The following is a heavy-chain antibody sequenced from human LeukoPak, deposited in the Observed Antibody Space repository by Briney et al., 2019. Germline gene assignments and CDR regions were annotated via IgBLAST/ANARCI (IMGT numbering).Heavy chain of an antibody. Sequence: GGSLRLSCAPSGFTFSSYAMSWVRQAPGKGLEWVSAISGSGGSTYYADSVKGRFTISRDNSKNTLYLQMNSLRAEDTAVYYCAKDQSAYTEYYFDYWGQGTLVTVSS. CDR3: AKDQSAYTEYYFDY. CDR2: ISGSGGST. V-gene: IGHV3-23*01. D-gene: IGHD3-16*01. J-gene: IGHJ4*02. CDR1: GFTFSSYA.